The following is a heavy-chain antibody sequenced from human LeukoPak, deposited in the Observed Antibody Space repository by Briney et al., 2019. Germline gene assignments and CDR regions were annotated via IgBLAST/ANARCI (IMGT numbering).Heavy chain of an antibody. Sequence: GGSLIHSCAASGFTVITNDMTWVRQAPGKGLEWVSVLYSDGNTKYADSVQGRFTISRDNSKNTLYLEMNSLSPDDTAVYYCARGVEPLAAHTLAYWGQGTQVGVSS. D-gene: IGHD1-14*01. V-gene: IGHV3-53*01. J-gene: IGHJ4*02. CDR3: ARGVEPLAAHTLAY. CDR2: LYSDGNT. CDR1: GFTVITND.